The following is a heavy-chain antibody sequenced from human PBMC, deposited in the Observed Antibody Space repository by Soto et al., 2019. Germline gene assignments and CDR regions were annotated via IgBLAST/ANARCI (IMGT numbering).Heavy chain of an antibody. J-gene: IGHJ6*02. V-gene: IGHV5-10-1*01. D-gene: IGHD3-22*01. CDR1: GYSFTSYW. CDR3: ARPDRYYYDSSGQYYYYGMDV. Sequence: HGESLKISCKGSGYSFTSYWISWVRQMPGKGLEWMGRIDPSDSYTNYSPSFQGHVTISADKSISTAYLQWSSLKASDTAMYYCARPDRYYYDSSGQYYYYGMDVWGQGTTVTVSS. CDR2: IDPSDSYT.